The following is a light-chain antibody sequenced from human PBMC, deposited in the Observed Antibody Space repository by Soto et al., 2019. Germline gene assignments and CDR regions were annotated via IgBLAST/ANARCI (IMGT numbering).Light chain of an antibody. V-gene: IGKV3-20*01. CDR1: QSVGSSY. J-gene: IGKJ4*01. Sequence: EIVLTQSPGTLSLSPGERATLSCRASQSVGSSYLAWYQQKPGQAPRLLIYGTSSRATGIPDRFSGSGSGTDFTLTISRLDPEDFAVYYCQQYDSAPALTFGGGTKVESK. CDR3: QQYDSAPALT. CDR2: GTS.